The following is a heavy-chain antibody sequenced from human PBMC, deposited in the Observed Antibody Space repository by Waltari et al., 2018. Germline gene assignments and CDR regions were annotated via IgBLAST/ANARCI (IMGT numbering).Heavy chain of an antibody. CDR3: ARAGYYDGGGYSFGAFDI. CDR1: GAPISSHS. V-gene: IGHV4-59*11. D-gene: IGHD3-22*01. CDR2: MSYSGIT. J-gene: IGHJ3*02. Sequence: QVQLQESGPGLVKPPETPSLICTVSGAPISSHSWNWLTNPPGQGRAWIGYMSYSGITNYNPSLKSRVTISVDTSKNQVSLKLNSVTAADTAVYYCARAGYYDGGGYSFGAFDIWGQGTVVTVSS.